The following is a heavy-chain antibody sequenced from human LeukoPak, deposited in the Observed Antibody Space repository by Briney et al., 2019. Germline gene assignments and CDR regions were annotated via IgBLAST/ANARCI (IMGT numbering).Heavy chain of an antibody. CDR1: GYTFTSYG. Sequence: ASVKVSCKASGYTFTSYGISWVRQAPGQGLEWMGWISAYNGNTNYAQKLQGRVTMTTDTSTSTAYMELSSLRSEDTAVYYCASGYYDFWSGYSTPPFDYWGQGTLVTVSS. CDR3: ASGYYDFWSGYSTPPFDY. V-gene: IGHV1-18*01. D-gene: IGHD3-3*01. J-gene: IGHJ4*02. CDR2: ISAYNGNT.